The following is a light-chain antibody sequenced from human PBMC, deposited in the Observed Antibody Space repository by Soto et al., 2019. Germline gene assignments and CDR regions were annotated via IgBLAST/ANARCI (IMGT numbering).Light chain of an antibody. CDR1: QGISNY. Sequence: DIQMTQSPSSLSASVGDRVTITCRASQGISNYLAWYQQKPGKVPKLLIYAASTLQSGVPSRFSGSGSGTDFTLTISSLQPEAVATYYCQKYNSAPWFTFGPGTKVDIK. V-gene: IGKV1-27*01. J-gene: IGKJ3*01. CDR3: QKYNSAPWFT. CDR2: AAS.